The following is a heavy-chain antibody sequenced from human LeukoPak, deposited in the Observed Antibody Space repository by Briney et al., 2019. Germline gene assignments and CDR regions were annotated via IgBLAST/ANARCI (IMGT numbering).Heavy chain of an antibody. D-gene: IGHD3-22*01. V-gene: IGHV3-33*06. Sequence: GGSLTLSCAASGFTFSSYGMHWVRQAPGKGLEWVAVIWYDGSNKYYADSVKGRFTISRDNSKNTLYLQMNSLRAEDTAVYYYAKDYYDSSGTDYWGQGTLVTVSS. J-gene: IGHJ4*02. CDR2: IWYDGSNK. CDR1: GFTFSSYG. CDR3: AKDYYDSSGTDY.